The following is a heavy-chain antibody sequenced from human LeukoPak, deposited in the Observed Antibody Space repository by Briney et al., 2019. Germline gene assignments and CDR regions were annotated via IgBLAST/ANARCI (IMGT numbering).Heavy chain of an antibody. D-gene: IGHD3-16*01. CDR3: ARGAPRNYYYYGMDV. J-gene: IGHJ6*02. CDR1: GFTFSSYG. CDR2: ISHDESNK. Sequence: GRSLRLSCAASGFTFSSYGMHWVRQAPGKGLEWVAVISHDESNKYYADSVKGRFTISRDNSKNTLYLQMNSLRAEDTAVYYCARGAPRNYYYYGMDVWGQGTTVTVSS. V-gene: IGHV3-30*03.